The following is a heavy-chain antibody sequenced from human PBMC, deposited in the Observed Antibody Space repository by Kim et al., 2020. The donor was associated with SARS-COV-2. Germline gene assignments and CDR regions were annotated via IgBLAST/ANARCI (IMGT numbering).Heavy chain of an antibody. D-gene: IGHD5-18*01. CDR3: ATNGRSTAMAPFDY. J-gene: IGHJ4*02. CDR1: GYTFTSYG. Sequence: ASVKVSCKASGYTFTSYGISWVRQAPGQGLEWMGWISAYNGNTNYAQKLQGRVTMTTDTSTSTAYMELRSLRSDDTAVYYCATNGRSTAMAPFDYWGQGTLVTVSS. V-gene: IGHV1-18*01. CDR2: ISAYNGNT.